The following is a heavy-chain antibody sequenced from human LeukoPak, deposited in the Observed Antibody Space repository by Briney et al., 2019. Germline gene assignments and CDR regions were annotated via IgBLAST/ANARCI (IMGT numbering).Heavy chain of an antibody. D-gene: IGHD6-13*01. CDR1: GGSISNYY. Sequence: SETLSLTCTVSGGSISNYYWSWIRQSPGKGLDRIGYIYRGSTNYNPSLKSRVTILVDTSKNQVSLKLTSATATDTAVYYCARHAAISAAGTAPFDSWGQGTLVTVSS. CDR2: IYRGST. V-gene: IGHV4-59*08. CDR3: ARHAAISAAGTAPFDS. J-gene: IGHJ4*02.